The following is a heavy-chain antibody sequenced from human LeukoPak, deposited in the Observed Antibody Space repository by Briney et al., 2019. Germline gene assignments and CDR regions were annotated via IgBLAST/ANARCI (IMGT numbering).Heavy chain of an antibody. V-gene: IGHV4-30-4*01. CDR2: ISYSGST. J-gene: IGHJ4*02. CDR3: SRGLRGRSGYYFDS. Sequence: LTCTVSGGSISSGDYYWNWIRQPPGKGMEWIGYISYSGSTYYNPSLKSRVTISLDTYKTQFSLRRRSVTAADTAVYYCSRGLRGRSGYYFDSWGQGTLXXVXS. CDR1: GGSISSGDYY.